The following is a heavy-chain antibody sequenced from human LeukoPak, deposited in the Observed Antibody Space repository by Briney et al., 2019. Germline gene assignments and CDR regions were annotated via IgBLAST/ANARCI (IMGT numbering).Heavy chain of an antibody. Sequence: KNGASLKISCKGSGYSFTSYWIGWVRQLPGKGLEWMGIIYPGDSDTRYSPSFQGQVTISADKSISTAYLQWSSLKASDTAMYYCARGYCSTTICYFSFDYWGQGTLVTVSS. CDR1: GYSFTSYW. J-gene: IGHJ4*02. CDR2: IYPGDSDT. V-gene: IGHV5-51*01. CDR3: ARGYCSTTICYFSFDY. D-gene: IGHD2-2*01.